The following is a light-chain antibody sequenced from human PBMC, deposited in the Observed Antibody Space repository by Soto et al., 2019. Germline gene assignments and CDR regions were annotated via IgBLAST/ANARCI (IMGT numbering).Light chain of an antibody. CDR2: GAS. CDR3: QQYGSSGYT. J-gene: IGKJ2*01. CDR1: QSVSSSY. V-gene: IGKV3-20*01. Sequence: EIVLTQSPGTLSLSPGERATLSCRASQSVSSSYLAWYQQKPGQAPRLLIYGASSRATGIPDRFSGSGSGTDFTLTINRLEPEDFAVYYCQQYGSSGYTFGQGTKLEFK.